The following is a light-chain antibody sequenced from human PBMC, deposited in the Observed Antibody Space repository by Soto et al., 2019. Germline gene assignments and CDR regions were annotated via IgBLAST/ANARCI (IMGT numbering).Light chain of an antibody. CDR1: QSISSY. Sequence: DIQMTQSPSSLSASVGDRVTITCRASQSISSYLNWYQQKPGKAPKLLIYAASSFQSGVPSRFSGSGSGTDFTLTIRSLQPEDFASYYCQHRYSTPYTFGQGTKLEIK. J-gene: IGKJ2*01. CDR3: QHRYSTPYT. V-gene: IGKV1-39*01. CDR2: AAS.